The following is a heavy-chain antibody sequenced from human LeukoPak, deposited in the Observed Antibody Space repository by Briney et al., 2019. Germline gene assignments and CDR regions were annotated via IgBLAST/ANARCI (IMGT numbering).Heavy chain of an antibody. CDR3: ARRRPMAEFDY. J-gene: IGHJ4*02. V-gene: IGHV4-34*01. D-gene: IGHD6-25*01. Sequence: SETPSLTCAVYGGSFSGYYWSWIRQPPGKGLEWIGEINHSGSTNYNPSLKSRVTISVDTSKNQFSLKLSSVTAADTAVYYCARRRPMAEFDYWGQGTLVTVSS. CDR1: GGSFSGYY. CDR2: INHSGST.